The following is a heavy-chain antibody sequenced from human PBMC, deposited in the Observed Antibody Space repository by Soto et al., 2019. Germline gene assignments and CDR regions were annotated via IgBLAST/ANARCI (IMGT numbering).Heavy chain of an antibody. CDR3: AVYVVTAIGHNWFDP. CDR2: IYSGGST. Sequence: EVQLVESGGGLIQPGGSLRLSCAASGFTVSSNYMSWVRQAPGKGLEWVSVIYSGGSTYYADSVKGRFTISRDNSKNTLYLQMNSLRAEDTAVYYCAVYVVTAIGHNWFDPWGQGTLVTVSS. J-gene: IGHJ5*02. V-gene: IGHV3-53*01. D-gene: IGHD2-21*02. CDR1: GFTVSSNY.